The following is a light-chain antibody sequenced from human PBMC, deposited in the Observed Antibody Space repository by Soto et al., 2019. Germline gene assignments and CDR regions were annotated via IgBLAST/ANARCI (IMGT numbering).Light chain of an antibody. CDR1: QFINTN. CDR3: QQHSNWALP. Sequence: EIVMTQSPATLSVSPGEGVTLSCRASQFINTNLAWYQQKPGQSPRLLIYGASTRATGIPARFSGSGSGTEFPLTISSLQSEDFAVYYCQQHSNWALPFGGGTKVEIK. CDR2: GAS. V-gene: IGKV3-15*01. J-gene: IGKJ4*01.